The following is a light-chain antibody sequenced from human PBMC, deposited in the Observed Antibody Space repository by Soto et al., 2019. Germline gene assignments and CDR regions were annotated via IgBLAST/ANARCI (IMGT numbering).Light chain of an antibody. J-gene: IGLJ1*01. CDR3: QAWYNHNAG. CDR1: KLGDKY. Sequence: SYELTQPPSLSVSPGQTANITCSGDKLGDKYASWYQQQPGQSPALVIYQDNKRPSGIPERFSGSNPGTTATLTICGPQPLDKADYYCQAWYNHNAGFGTGPTLTVL. V-gene: IGLV3-1*01. CDR2: QDN.